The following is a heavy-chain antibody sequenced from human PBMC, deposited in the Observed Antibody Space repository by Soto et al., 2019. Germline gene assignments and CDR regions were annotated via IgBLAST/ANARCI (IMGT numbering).Heavy chain of an antibody. CDR1: GYSFTSYW. D-gene: IGHD3-22*01. CDR3: ARXLYYYDSSGYYYYGMDV. CDR2: IYPGDSDT. Sequence: GESLKISCMGSGYSFTSYWIGWVRQMPGKGLEWMGIIYPGDSDTRYSPSFQGQVTISADKSISTAYLQWSSLKASDTAMYYCARXLYYYDSSGYYYYGMDVWGQGTTVTVSS. V-gene: IGHV5-51*01. J-gene: IGHJ6*02.